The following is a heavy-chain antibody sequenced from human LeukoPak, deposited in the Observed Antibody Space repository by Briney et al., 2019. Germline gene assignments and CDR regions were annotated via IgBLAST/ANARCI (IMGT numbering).Heavy chain of an antibody. CDR2: IYHSGST. CDR3: ARDRDERGYSSSWYGFGAFDI. D-gene: IGHD6-13*01. V-gene: IGHV4-39*07. Sequence: SETLSLTCTVSGDSISSSTYYWGWIRQPPGKGLEWIGGIYHSGSTYYNPSLKSRVTISVDTSKNQFSLKLSSVTAADTAVYYCARDRDERGYSSSWYGFGAFDIWGQGTMVTVSS. J-gene: IGHJ3*02. CDR1: GDSISSSTYY.